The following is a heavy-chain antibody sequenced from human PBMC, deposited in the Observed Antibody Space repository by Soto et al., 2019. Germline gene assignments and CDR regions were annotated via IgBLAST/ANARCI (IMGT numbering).Heavy chain of an antibody. CDR3: ARDSNGFDY. CDR2: ISYDGSNK. CDR1: GFPFSIYA. Sequence: PGGSLRLSCAGSGFPFSIYAMHWVRQSPGKGLEWVAVISYDGSNKYYADSVKGRFTISRDNSKNTLYLQMNSLRAEDTAVYYCARDSNGFDYSGQGTLVTVSS. D-gene: IGHD4-4*01. V-gene: IGHV3-30-3*01. J-gene: IGHJ4*02.